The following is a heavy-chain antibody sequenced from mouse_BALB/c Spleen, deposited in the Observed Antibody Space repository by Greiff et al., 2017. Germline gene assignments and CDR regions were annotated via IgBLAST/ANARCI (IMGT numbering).Heavy chain of an antibody. D-gene: IGHD2-13*01. CDR2: ISSGSSTI. Sequence: EVQLVESGGGLVQPGGSRKLSCAASGFTFSSFGMHWVRQAPEKGLEWVAYISSGSSTIYYADTVKGRFTISRDNPKNTLFLQMTSLRSVDTAMYYCARDYFYAMDYWGQGTSVTVSS. J-gene: IGHJ4*01. V-gene: IGHV5-17*02. CDR1: GFTFSSFG. CDR3: ARDYFYAMDY.